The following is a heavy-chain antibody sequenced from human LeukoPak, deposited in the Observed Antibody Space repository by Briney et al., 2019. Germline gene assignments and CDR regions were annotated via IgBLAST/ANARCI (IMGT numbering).Heavy chain of an antibody. Sequence: SETLSLTCAVSGGSISSGGYSWSWIRQLPGKGLEWIGYIYHSGSTYYNPSLKSRVTISVDRSKNQFSLKLSSVTAADTAVYYCARAVAFGGVIVTYFDYWGQGTLVTVSS. CDR3: ARAVAFGGVIVTYFDY. CDR1: GGSISSGGYS. V-gene: IGHV4-30-2*01. CDR2: IYHSGST. J-gene: IGHJ4*02. D-gene: IGHD3-16*02.